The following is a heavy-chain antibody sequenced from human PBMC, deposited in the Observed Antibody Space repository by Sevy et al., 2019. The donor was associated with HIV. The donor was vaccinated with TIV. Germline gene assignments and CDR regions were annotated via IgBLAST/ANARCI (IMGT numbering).Heavy chain of an antibody. Sequence: GESLKISCAASGFTFSKYWMGWVRQAPGKGLEWVDNRKQDAGQKYYVDSVKGRFTISRDNAKNSLYLQMNSLRAEDTAVYFCARDDGNYYFHYWGQGTLVTVSS. CDR1: GFTFSKYW. J-gene: IGHJ4*02. D-gene: IGHD1-7*01. V-gene: IGHV3-7*01. CDR2: RKQDAGQK. CDR3: ARDDGNYYFHY.